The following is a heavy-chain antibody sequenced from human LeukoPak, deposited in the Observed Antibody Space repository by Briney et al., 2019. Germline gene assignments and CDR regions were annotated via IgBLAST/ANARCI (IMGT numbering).Heavy chain of an antibody. J-gene: IGHJ6*03. CDR3: ARAGGDDYYYYYMDV. CDR1: GFTFSSYS. CDR2: ISSSSSCI. V-gene: IGHV3-21*01. Sequence: PGGSLRLSCAASGFTFSSYSMNWVRQAPGKGLEWVSSISSSSSCIYYADSVKGRFTISRDNAKNSLYLQMNSLRAEDTAVYYCARAGGDDYYYYYMDVWGKGTTVAISS. D-gene: IGHD2-21*02.